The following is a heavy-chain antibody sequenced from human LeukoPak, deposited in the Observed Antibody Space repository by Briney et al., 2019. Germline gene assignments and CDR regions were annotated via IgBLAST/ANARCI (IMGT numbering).Heavy chain of an antibody. Sequence: PGRSLRLSCAASGFTFSTSGMHWVRQAPGKGLEWVAVIWFDGSNKHYADSVKGRFTISRDNSENTLYLQMNSLRAEDTAVYYCARDPSYCSSTSCYVGSPLYYYYPMDVWGQGTTVTVSS. V-gene: IGHV3-33*01. CDR1: GFTFSTSG. D-gene: IGHD2-2*01. CDR2: IWFDGSNK. J-gene: IGHJ6*02. CDR3: ARDPSYCSSTSCYVGSPLYYYYPMDV.